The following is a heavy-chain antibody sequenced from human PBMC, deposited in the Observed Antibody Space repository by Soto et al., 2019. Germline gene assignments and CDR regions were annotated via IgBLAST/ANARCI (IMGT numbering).Heavy chain of an antibody. CDR1: GGSISSSSYY. D-gene: IGHD3-3*01. J-gene: IGHJ4*02. CDR2: IYYSGTT. CDR3: ASLLGITFDY. V-gene: IGHV4-39*01. Sequence: SETLSLTCTVSGGSISSSSYYWGWIRQPPGKGLEWIGTIYYSGTTNYNPSLKSRVTISVDTSQNQFSLKLNSLTAADTAVYYCASLLGITFDYWVQGALVTVSS.